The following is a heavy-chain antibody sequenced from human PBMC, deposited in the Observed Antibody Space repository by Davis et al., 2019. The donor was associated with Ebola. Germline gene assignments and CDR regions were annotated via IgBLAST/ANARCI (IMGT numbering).Heavy chain of an antibody. D-gene: IGHD6-13*01. CDR3: AKGSSSWPDAFDI. Sequence: PGGSLRLSCAASGFTFSSYAMSWVRQAPGKGLEWVSAISGSGGSTYYADSVKGRFTISRDKSKNTLYLQMNSLRAEDTAVYYCAKGSSSWPDAFDIWGQGTMVTVSS. J-gene: IGHJ3*02. CDR1: GFTFSSYA. CDR2: ISGSGGST. V-gene: IGHV3-23*01.